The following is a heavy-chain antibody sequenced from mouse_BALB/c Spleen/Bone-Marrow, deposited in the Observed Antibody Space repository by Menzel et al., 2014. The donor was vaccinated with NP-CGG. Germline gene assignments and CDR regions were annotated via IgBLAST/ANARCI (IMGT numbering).Heavy chain of an antibody. V-gene: IGHV2-9*02. CDR2: IWAGGSI. J-gene: IGHJ4*01. CDR3: AREGRGSYGSSGYAMDY. Sequence: VHLVESGPGLVAPSQSLSITCTVSEFSLSSYGVHWVRQPPGKGLEWLGAIWAGGSINYNSALMSRLSISKDNSKSQVFLKMKSPQNDDTAMYYCAREGRGSYGSSGYAMDYWGQGTSVTVSS. CDR1: EFSLSSYG. D-gene: IGHD1-1*01.